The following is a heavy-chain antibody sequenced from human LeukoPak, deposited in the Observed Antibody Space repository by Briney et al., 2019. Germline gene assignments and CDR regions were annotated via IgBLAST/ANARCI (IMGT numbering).Heavy chain of an antibody. D-gene: IGHD5-12*01. CDR1: GASFSGYY. V-gene: IGHV4-34*01. CDR3: ARGSDVDIVATTEECDY. CDR2: INHSGST. J-gene: IGHJ4*02. Sequence: PSETLSLTCAVYGASFSGYYWSWIRQPPGKGLEWIGEINHSGSTKYNPSHKSRVTISVDTSKNQFSLKLSSVTAADTAVYYCARGSDVDIVATTEECDYWGQGTLVTVSS.